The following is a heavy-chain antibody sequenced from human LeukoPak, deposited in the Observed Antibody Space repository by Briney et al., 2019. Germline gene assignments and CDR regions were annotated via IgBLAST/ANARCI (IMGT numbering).Heavy chain of an antibody. CDR2: ISSSSSTI. CDR1: GFTFSSYR. CDR3: ARGIVATIFYYYYYMDV. Sequence: GGSLRLSCAASGFTFSSYRMNWVRQAPGKGLEWVSYISSSSSTIYYADSVKDRFTISRDNAKNSLYLQMNSLRAEDTAVYYCARGIVATIFYYYYYMDVWGKGTTVTISS. D-gene: IGHD5-12*01. J-gene: IGHJ6*03. V-gene: IGHV3-48*01.